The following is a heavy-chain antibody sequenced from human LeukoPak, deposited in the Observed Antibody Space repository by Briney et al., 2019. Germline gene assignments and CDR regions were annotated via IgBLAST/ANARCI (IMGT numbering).Heavy chain of an antibody. CDR1: GFTFSNYN. CDR3: ARDLYYYGSGNYVPGLPVY. J-gene: IGHJ4*02. Sequence: GGSLRLSCAASGFTFSNYNMNWVRQAPGKGVEWISYICGRGVTISYSASVKGPFTISSDDAKNFLYLEINSLRAEDTAVYYCARDLYYYGSGNYVPGLPVYWGQGTLVTVSS. D-gene: IGHD3-10*01. CDR2: ICGRGVTI. V-gene: IGHV3-48*04.